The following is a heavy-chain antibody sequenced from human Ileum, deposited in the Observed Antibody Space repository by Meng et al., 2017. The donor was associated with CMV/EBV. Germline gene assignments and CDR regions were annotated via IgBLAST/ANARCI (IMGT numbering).Heavy chain of an antibody. CDR2: VHHSGIT. Sequence: LQQWGAGLLKPSETLSLSCAVYGGSFSDYYWIWIRQSPGKGLEWIGEVHHSGITNYNPSLKSRVTISVDTSKNQFFLKLTSVTAVDTGLYYCATNSEDYWGQGTLVTVSS. V-gene: IGHV4-34*01. D-gene: IGHD4-23*01. CDR3: ATNSEDY. CDR1: GGSFSDYY. J-gene: IGHJ4*02.